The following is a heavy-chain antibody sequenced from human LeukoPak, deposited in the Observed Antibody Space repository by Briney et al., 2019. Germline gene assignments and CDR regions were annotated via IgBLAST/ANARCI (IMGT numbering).Heavy chain of an antibody. CDR1: SRSFSGYY. CDR2: IYYSGST. CDR3: ARGFQYSNWFDP. Sequence: SETLSLTCAVYSRSFSGYYWTWFRQPPGKGLEWIGYIYYSGSTNYNPSLKSRVTISVDTSKNQFSLKLSSVTAADTAVYYCARGFQYSNWFDPWGQGTLVTVSS. D-gene: IGHD2-21*01. V-gene: IGHV4-59*01. J-gene: IGHJ5*02.